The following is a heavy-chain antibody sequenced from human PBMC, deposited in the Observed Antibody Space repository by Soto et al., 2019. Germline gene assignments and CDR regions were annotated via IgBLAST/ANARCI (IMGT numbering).Heavy chain of an antibody. V-gene: IGHV3-11*01. Sequence: PGGSLRLSCAASGFTFSDFYMIWIRQAPGKGLEWVSHNSNIDSTKYYADSVRGRFTISRDNAKKTLYLQMNNLRAEDTAVYYCARRGGDQSLNYWGQGTLVTVSS. CDR2: NSNIDSTK. CDR1: GFTFSDFY. CDR3: ARRGGDQSLNY. J-gene: IGHJ4*02. D-gene: IGHD3-16*02.